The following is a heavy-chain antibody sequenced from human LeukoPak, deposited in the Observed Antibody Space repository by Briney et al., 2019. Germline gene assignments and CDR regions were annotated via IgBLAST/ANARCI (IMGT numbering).Heavy chain of an antibody. Sequence: SETLSLTCAVYGGSFSGYYWSWIRQPPGKGREWIGEINHSGSTNYYPSLKSRVTISVDTSKNQFSLKLSSVTAADTGVYYCARGSVRGYSAYGQWYYFDYWGQGTLVTVSS. V-gene: IGHV4-34*01. CDR3: ARGSVRGYSAYGQWYYFDY. CDR1: GGSFSGYY. J-gene: IGHJ4*02. CDR2: INHSGST. D-gene: IGHD5-12*01.